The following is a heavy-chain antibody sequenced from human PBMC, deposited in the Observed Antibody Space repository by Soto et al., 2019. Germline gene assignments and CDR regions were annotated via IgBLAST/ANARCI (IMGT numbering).Heavy chain of an antibody. Sequence: SETLSLTCTVSGGSISSGDYYWRWIRQPPGKGLEWIGYIYYSGSTYYNPSLKSRVTISVDTSKNQFSLKLSSVTAADTAVYYCARSQYDFWSGYSNYYFDYWGQGTLVTVYS. D-gene: IGHD3-3*01. V-gene: IGHV4-30-4*01. CDR2: IYYSGST. CDR3: ARSQYDFWSGYSNYYFDY. J-gene: IGHJ4*02. CDR1: GGSISSGDYY.